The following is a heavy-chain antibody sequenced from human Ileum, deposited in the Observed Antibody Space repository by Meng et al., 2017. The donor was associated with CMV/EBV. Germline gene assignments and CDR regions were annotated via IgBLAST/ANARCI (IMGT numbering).Heavy chain of an antibody. CDR3: ARDLGGSYYVAGDF. J-gene: IGHJ4*02. Sequence: ASVKVSCKASGGTFSSYTISWVRQAPGQGLQWMGWINPKNGDTNFAQRFQGRVTMTSDTSISTAYMELSSLRSDDTAVYYCARDLGGSYYVAGDFWGQGTLVTVSS. V-gene: IGHV1-2*02. D-gene: IGHD1-26*01. CDR1: GGTFSSYT. CDR2: INPKNGDT.